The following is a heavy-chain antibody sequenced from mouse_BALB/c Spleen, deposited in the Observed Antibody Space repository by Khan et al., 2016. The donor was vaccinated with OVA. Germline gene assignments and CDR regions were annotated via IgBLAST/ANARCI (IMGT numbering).Heavy chain of an antibody. CDR1: GFNIKDYY. J-gene: IGHJ3*01. D-gene: IGHD2-3*01. CDR2: IDPENGNT. CDR3: ARDGYSPWFAY. V-gene: IGHV14-1*02. Sequence: VQLQQPGAELVRPGALVKLSCKASGFNIKDYYMHWVKQRPEQGLVWIGRIDPENGNTIYDPRLQGKASITSDTSSNTAHLQLSSLTSEDTAVYYCARDGYSPWFAYWGQGTLVTVSA.